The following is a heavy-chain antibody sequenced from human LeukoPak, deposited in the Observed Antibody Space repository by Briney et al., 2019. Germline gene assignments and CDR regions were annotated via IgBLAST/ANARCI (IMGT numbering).Heavy chain of an antibody. D-gene: IGHD2-15*01. CDR3: ARDLTGKYCSGGSCYEGAFDY. CDR2: IYYSGST. J-gene: IGHJ4*02. CDR1: GGSINNFY. V-gene: IGHV4-59*12. Sequence: SETLSLTCTVSGGSINNFYWSWIRQPPGKGLEWIGYIYYSGSTNYNPSLKSRVTISVDTSKNQFSLKLSSVTAADTAVYYCARDLTGKYCSGGSCYEGAFDYWGQGTLVTVSS.